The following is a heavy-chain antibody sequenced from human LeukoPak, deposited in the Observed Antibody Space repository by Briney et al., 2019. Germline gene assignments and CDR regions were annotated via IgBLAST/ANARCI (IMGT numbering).Heavy chain of an antibody. J-gene: IGHJ4*02. V-gene: IGHV4-34*01. CDR3: ARGNILTGYCFDF. CDR1: GGSITGYY. Sequence: SETLSLTCAVYGGSITGYYWSWIRQTPGRGLEWVGEIHYTGATSYNPSLKNRATISTDTSKNQFSLRLSSVTAADTAVYYCARGNILTGYCFDFWGQGALVTVSS. CDR2: IHYTGAT. D-gene: IGHD3-9*01.